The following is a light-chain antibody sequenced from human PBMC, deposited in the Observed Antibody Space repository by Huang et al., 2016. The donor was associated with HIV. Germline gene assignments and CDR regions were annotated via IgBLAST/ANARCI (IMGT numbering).Light chain of an antibody. Sequence: DIVMTQSPLSLPVTPGEPASISCRSSQSLLHTNGYNYVDWYLQKPGQPPQLVIYLSSKRASVVPDRFSGSGSVTHFTLKISRVEAEDVGVYYCMQALQTPRTFGQGTRLEMK. J-gene: IGKJ5*01. V-gene: IGKV2-28*01. CDR3: MQALQTPRT. CDR2: LSS. CDR1: QSLLHTNGYNY.